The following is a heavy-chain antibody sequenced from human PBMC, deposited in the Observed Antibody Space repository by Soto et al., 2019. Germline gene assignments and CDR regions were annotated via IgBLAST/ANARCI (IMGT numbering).Heavy chain of an antibody. J-gene: IGHJ4*02. V-gene: IGHV4-31*03. CDR2: MYYTGSI. D-gene: IGHD3-3*01. CDR1: GASITSDNYY. Sequence: QVQLQESGPGLVKPSQTLSLTCTVSGASITSDNYYWGWVRQPPGKCLEWVAYMYYTGSIYYSPSLKSRSAISMDTSKNQLSLRVTSVTAADTAVYYCARLFWSGYAFDYWGQGTLVTVSS. CDR3: ARLFWSGYAFDY.